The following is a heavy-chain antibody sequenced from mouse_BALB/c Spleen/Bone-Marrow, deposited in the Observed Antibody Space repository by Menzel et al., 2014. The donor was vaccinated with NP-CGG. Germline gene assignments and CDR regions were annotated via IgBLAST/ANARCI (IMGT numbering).Heavy chain of an antibody. Sequence: VQVVESGAELVKPGASVKLSCKASGYTFTSYYMYWVKQRPGQGLEWIGEINPSNGGTNFNEKFKSKATLTVDKSSSTAYMQLSSLTSEDSAVHYCTRGFAYWGQGTLVTVSA. V-gene: IGHV1S81*02. CDR3: TRGFAY. CDR2: INPSNGGT. J-gene: IGHJ3*01. CDR1: GYTFTSYY.